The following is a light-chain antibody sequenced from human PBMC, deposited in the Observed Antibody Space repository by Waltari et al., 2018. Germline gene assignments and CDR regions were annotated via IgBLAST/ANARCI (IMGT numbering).Light chain of an antibody. V-gene: IGKV3-15*01. CDR2: SAS. Sequence: EIVMTQSPATLSVSPGERATLSCRASQSVSSNLAWYQQKPGPAPRPLIYSASPRATGIPARFSGSGSGSEFTLTISSLQSEDFAVYYCQQYNNWPPVTFGGGTKVEIK. J-gene: IGKJ4*01. CDR1: QSVSSN. CDR3: QQYNNWPPVT.